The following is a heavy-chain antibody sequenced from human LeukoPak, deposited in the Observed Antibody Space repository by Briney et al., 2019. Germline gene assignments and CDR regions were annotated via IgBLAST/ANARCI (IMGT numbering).Heavy chain of an antibody. CDR3: ARDRGSYFSDAFDI. V-gene: IGHV1-2*02. D-gene: IGHD1-26*01. J-gene: IGHJ3*02. CDR2: INPNGGGT. CDR1: GYTFTGYY. Sequence: ASVKVSCKASGYTFTGYYMHWVRQAPGQGLEWMGWINPNGGGTNYAQKFQGRVTMTRDTSISTAYMELSRLRSDDTAVYYCARDRGSYFSDAFDIWGQGTMVTVSS.